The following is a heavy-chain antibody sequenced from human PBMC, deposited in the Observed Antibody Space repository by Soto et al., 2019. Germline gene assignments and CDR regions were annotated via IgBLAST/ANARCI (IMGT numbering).Heavy chain of an antibody. CDR1: GYSFTDYW. CDR2: IYPGDSDT. V-gene: IGHV5-51*01. Sequence: GESLKISCKGSGYSFTDYWIGWVRQMPGKGLEWMGIIYPGDSDTRYNPSFQGQVTISADKSINTAYLQWSSLKASDTAMYYCARPRSSSRNYYGMDVWGQGTTVTVSS. J-gene: IGHJ6*02. D-gene: IGHD6-13*01. CDR3: ARPRSSSRNYYGMDV.